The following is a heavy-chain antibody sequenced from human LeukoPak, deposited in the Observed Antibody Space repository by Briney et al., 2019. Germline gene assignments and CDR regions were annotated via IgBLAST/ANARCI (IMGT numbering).Heavy chain of an antibody. Sequence: ASVKVSCKASGYTFTSYGISWVRQAPGQGLEWMGWISAYNGNTNYAQELQGRVTMTTDTSTSTAYMELRSLRSDDTAVYYCARDFRLGYYYGMDVWGQGTTVTVSS. CDR2: ISAYNGNT. D-gene: IGHD3/OR15-3a*01. J-gene: IGHJ6*02. CDR1: GYTFTSYG. V-gene: IGHV1-18*01. CDR3: ARDFRLGYYYGMDV.